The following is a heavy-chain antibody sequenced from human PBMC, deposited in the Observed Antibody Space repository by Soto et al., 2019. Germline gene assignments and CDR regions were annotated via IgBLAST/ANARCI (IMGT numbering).Heavy chain of an antibody. V-gene: IGHV1-69*13. CDR3: AREEEAAPRAYYFDY. D-gene: IGHD1-26*01. Sequence: SVKVSCKASGGTFTSYTVYWVRQAPGQGLEWVGGLIPMFDIANYAEGFRGRVMITADEATNTASMELSSLTSADTAVYFCAREEEAAPRAYYFDYWGQGTLVTVSS. CDR2: LIPMFDIA. J-gene: IGHJ4*02. CDR1: GGTFTSYT.